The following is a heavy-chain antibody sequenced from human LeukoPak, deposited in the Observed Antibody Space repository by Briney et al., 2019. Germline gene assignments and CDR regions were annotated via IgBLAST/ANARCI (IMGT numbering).Heavy chain of an antibody. CDR1: GFTVSSNY. J-gene: IGHJ6*02. CDR3: ARELSGYYYGMDV. CDR2: IYSGGST. Sequence: PGGSLRLSCAASGFTVSSNYMSWVRQAPGKGLEWVSVIYSGGSTYYADSVKGRFTISRDNSKNTLYLQMNSLRAEDTAVYYCARELSGYYYGMDVWGQGTTVTVSS. V-gene: IGHV3-66*01.